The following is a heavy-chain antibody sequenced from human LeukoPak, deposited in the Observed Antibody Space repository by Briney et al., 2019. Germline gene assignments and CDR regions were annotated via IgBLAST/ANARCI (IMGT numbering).Heavy chain of an antibody. CDR3: ARENVEMATMGDDAFDI. J-gene: IGHJ3*02. CDR1: GYTFTSYA. CDR2: INTNTGNP. D-gene: IGHD5-24*01. Sequence: GASVKVSCKASGYTFTSYAMDWVRQAPGQGLEWMGWINTNTGNPTYAQGFTGRFVFSLDTSVSTAYLQISSLRAEDTAVYYCARENVEMATMGDDAFDIWGQGTMVTVSS. V-gene: IGHV7-4-1*02.